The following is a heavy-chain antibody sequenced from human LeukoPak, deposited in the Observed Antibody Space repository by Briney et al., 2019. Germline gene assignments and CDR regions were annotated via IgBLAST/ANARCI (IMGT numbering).Heavy chain of an antibody. J-gene: IGHJ4*02. CDR2: LYSDGNT. D-gene: IGHD1-14*01. Sequence: GGSLRLSCAASGFTFSAYGMHWVRQAPGKGLEWVSVLYSDGNTKYADSVQGRFTISRDNSKNTLYLEMNSLSPDDTAVYYCARGVEPLAANTLAYWGQGTLVTVSS. CDR3: ARGVEPLAANTLAY. CDR1: GFTFSAYG. V-gene: IGHV3-NL1*01.